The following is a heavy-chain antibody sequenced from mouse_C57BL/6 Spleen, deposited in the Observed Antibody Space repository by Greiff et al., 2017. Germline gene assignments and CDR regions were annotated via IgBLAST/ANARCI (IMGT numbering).Heavy chain of an antibody. Sequence: QVQLQQSGAELARPGASVKLSCKASGYTFTDYYINWVKQRPGQGLEWIARIYPGSGNTYYNEKFKGKATLTAEKSSSTAYMQLSSLTSEHAAVYFWERGTYGYDGAFDYWGQGTTLTVSS. D-gene: IGHD2-2*01. J-gene: IGHJ2*01. CDR1: GYTFTDYY. CDR2: IYPGSGNT. V-gene: IGHV1-76*01. CDR3: ERGTYGYDGAFDY.